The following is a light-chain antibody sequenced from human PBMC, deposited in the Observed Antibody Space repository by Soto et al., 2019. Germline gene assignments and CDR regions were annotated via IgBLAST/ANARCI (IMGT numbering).Light chain of an antibody. CDR2: GAS. Sequence: EIVLTQSPGTLSLSPGERATLSCRASQSVSSSYLAWYQQKLGQAPSLLIYGASSRATGIPDRFSGSGSGTDFTLTISKLEPEDFAVYYCQQYCSSSWTFGQGTKVEIK. CDR1: QSVSSSY. CDR3: QQYCSSSWT. V-gene: IGKV3-20*01. J-gene: IGKJ1*01.